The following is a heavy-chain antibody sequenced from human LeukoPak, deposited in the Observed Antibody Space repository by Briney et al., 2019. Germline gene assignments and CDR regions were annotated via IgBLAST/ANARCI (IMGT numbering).Heavy chain of an antibody. J-gene: IGHJ4*02. V-gene: IGHV4-39*07. D-gene: IGHD4-17*01. Sequence: SETLSLTCTVSGGSISTSNYYWGWIRQPPGKGLEWIGNIFYSGSTYYSPSVKSRVTISVDTSKNQFSLKLSSVTAADTAVYYCASAGSYGDYYPLWGQGTLVTVSS. CDR2: IFYSGST. CDR1: GGSISTSNYY. CDR3: ASAGSYGDYYPL.